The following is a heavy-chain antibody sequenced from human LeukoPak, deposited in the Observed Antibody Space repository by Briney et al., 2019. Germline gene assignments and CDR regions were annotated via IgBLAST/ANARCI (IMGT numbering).Heavy chain of an antibody. V-gene: IGHV3-23*01. D-gene: IGHD1-1*01. CDR1: GFAFGSEA. Sequence: GGSLRLSCAVSGFAFGSEAMSWVLQSPARGLEWVASISPGGGTTYYADYVKGRFTISRDNSNNTLYVHMNSLRAEDTAVYYCAKVRSGSANWALRIFDNWGQGTLVTVSS. CDR2: ISPGGGTT. J-gene: IGHJ4*02. CDR3: AKVRSGSANWALRIFDN.